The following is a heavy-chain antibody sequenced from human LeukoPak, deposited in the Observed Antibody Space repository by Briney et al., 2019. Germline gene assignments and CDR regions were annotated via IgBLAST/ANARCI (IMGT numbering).Heavy chain of an antibody. Sequence: GESLKISCKGSGYSFTNYWIGWVRQMPGKGLKWMGIIYPGDSDTRYSPSFQGQVTISADKSISTAYLQWSSLKASDTAMYYCARHNYGDSEDWYFDLWGHGTLVTVSS. CDR3: ARHNYGDSEDWYFDL. CDR2: IYPGDSDT. CDR1: GYSFTNYW. J-gene: IGHJ2*01. D-gene: IGHD4-17*01. V-gene: IGHV5-51*01.